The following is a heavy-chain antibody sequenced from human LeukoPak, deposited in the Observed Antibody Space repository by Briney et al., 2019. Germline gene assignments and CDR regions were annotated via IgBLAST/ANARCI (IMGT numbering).Heavy chain of an antibody. D-gene: IGHD2-21*02. Sequence: GGSLRLSCAASGFNFANHAMSWVRQTPRKGLEWVSAISGGGDITYYADSVTGRFTISRDNSKDTLFLQMHSLRPGDTAVYYCVREDTPATANYWGQGTLVTISS. CDR1: GFNFANHA. CDR3: VREDTPATANY. CDR2: ISGGGDIT. V-gene: IGHV3-23*01. J-gene: IGHJ4*02.